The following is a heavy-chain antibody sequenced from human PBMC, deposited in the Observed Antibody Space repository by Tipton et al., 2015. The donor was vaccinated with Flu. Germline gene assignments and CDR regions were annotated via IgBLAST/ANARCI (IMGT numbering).Heavy chain of an antibody. CDR1: GGSISSYY. D-gene: IGHD4-17*01. CDR2: IYYSGST. CDR3: AGRKTVTTRVTYFEY. J-gene: IGHJ4*02. V-gene: IGHV4-59*08. Sequence: TLSLTCTVSGGSISSYYWSWIRQPPWKGLEWIGYIYYSGSTNYNPSLKSRVTISVDTSKNQFSLKLSAVTAADTAVYYCAGRKTVTTRVTYFEYGGQGTLGTVSS.